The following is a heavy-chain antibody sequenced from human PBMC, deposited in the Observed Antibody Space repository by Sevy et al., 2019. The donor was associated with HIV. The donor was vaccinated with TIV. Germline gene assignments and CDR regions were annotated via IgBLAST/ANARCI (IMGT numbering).Heavy chain of an antibody. CDR2: IIPIFGTA. CDR3: ARAGYCSSTSCYGQPDYYYYYCMDF. V-gene: IGHV1-69*13. D-gene: IGHD2-2*01. CDR1: GGTFSSYA. J-gene: IGHJ6*02. Sequence: ASVKVSCKASGGTFSSYAISWVRQAPGQGLEWMGGIIPIFGTANYAQKFQGRVTITADESTSTAYMELSSLRSEDTAVYYCARAGYCSSTSCYGQPDYYYYYCMDFWGQGTTVTVSS.